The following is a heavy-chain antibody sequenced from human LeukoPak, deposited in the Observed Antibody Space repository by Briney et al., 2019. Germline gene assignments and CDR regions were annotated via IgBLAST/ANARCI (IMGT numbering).Heavy chain of an antibody. CDR2: IKQDGSEK. D-gene: IGHD5-12*01. V-gene: IGHV3-7*01. CDR3: ARDEIVATTKANYYYYMDV. Sequence: GGSLRLSCAASGFTFSSYWMSWARQAPGKGLEWVANIKQDGSEKYYVDSVKGRFTISRDNAKNSLYLQMNSLRAEDTAVYYCARDEIVATTKANYYYYMDVWGKGTTVTISS. J-gene: IGHJ6*03. CDR1: GFTFSSYW.